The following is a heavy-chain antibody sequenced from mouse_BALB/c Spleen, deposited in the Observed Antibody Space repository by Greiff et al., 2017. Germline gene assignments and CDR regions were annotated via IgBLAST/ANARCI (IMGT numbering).Heavy chain of an antibody. CDR3: ASRGGTWFAY. CDR2: IYPGDGDT. V-gene: IGHV1-87*01. Sequence: VQLQQSGAELARPGASVKLSCKASGYTFTIYWMQWVKQRPGQGLEWIGAIYPGDGDTRYTQKFKGKATLTADKSSSTAYMQLSSLASEDSAVYYCASRGGTWFAYWGQGTLVTVSA. J-gene: IGHJ3*01. CDR1: GYTFTIYW. D-gene: IGHD3-1*01.